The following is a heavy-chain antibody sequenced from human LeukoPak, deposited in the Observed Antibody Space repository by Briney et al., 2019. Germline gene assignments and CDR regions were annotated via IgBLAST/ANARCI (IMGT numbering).Heavy chain of an antibody. J-gene: IGHJ4*02. CDR2: INHSGST. D-gene: IGHD3-22*01. CDR3: ARGLSYYYDSSGYPVN. Sequence: SETLSLTCAVYGVSFSGYCWSWIRQPPGKGLEWIGEINHSGSTNYNPSLKSRVTISVDTSKNQFSLKLSSVTAADTAVYYCARGLSYYYDSSGYPVNRGQGTLVTVSS. V-gene: IGHV4-34*01. CDR1: GVSFSGYC.